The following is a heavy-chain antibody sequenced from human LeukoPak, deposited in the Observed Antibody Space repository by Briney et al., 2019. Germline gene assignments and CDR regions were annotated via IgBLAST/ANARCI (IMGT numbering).Heavy chain of an antibody. CDR1: GGSISSYY. Sequence: SETLSHTCTVSGGSISSYYWSWIRQPPGKGLEWIGYIYYSGSTNYNPSLKSRVTISVDTSKNQFSLKLSSVTAADTAVYYCARDSRITMVRGLFGDAFDIWGQGTMVTVSS. J-gene: IGHJ3*02. CDR3: ARDSRITMVRGLFGDAFDI. CDR2: IYYSGST. V-gene: IGHV4-59*01. D-gene: IGHD3-10*01.